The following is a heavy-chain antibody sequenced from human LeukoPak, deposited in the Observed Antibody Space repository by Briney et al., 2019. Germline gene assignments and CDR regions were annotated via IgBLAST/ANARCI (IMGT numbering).Heavy chain of an antibody. CDR1: GGSFSGSSYY. CDR3: ARHIQVTFRVSRLGWFDA. D-gene: IGHD3-9*01. CDR2: IYYSGST. V-gene: IGHV4-39*01. J-gene: IGHJ5*02. Sequence: PSETLSLTCTVSGGSFSGSSYYWAWIRQPPGKGLEWIGNIYYSGSTYYNPSLKSRVTISIDTSKNQFSLKLSSVTAADTAVYYCARHIQVTFRVSRLGWFDAWGQGTLVTVSS.